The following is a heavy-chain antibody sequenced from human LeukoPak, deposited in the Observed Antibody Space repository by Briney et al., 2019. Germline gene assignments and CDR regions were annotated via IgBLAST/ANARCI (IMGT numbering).Heavy chain of an antibody. CDR3: ARAQDYGDDNWFDP. CDR2: IRYDGSNK. V-gene: IGHV3-33*01. J-gene: IGHJ5*02. D-gene: IGHD4-17*01. Sequence: GRSLRLSCAASGFTFSSYGVQWVRQAPGKGREWVAAIRYDGSNKYYADSVKGRFTISRDNSKNTLYLQMNSLRAEDTAVYYCARAQDYGDDNWFDPWGEGTLVTVSS. CDR1: GFTFSSYG.